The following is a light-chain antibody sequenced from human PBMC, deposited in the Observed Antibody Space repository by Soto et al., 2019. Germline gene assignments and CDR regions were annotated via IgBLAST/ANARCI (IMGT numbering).Light chain of an antibody. CDR2: GAS. CDR3: QHYNNWPWT. J-gene: IGKJ1*01. V-gene: IGKV3-15*01. Sequence: EIVLTQSPATLSLSPGARAALSCRASQIVSSHLAWYKQKPGQVPRLIIYGASTRATGIPARFSGSGSGTEFTLTISSLKSADFEVYYCQHYNNWPWTFGQGTKVDI. CDR1: QIVSSH.